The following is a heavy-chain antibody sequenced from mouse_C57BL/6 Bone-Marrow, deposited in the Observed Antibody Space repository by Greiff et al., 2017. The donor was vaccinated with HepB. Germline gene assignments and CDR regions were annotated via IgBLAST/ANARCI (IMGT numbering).Heavy chain of an antibody. CDR2: IDPETGGT. V-gene: IGHV1-15*01. CDR3: TLEPFAY. Sequence: QVQLKESGAELVRPGASVTLSCKASGYTFTDYEMHWVKQTPVHGLEWIGAIDPETGGTAYNQKFKGKAILTADKSSSTAYMELRSLTSEDSAVYYCTLEPFAYWGQGTTLTVSS. CDR1: GYTFTDYE. J-gene: IGHJ2*01.